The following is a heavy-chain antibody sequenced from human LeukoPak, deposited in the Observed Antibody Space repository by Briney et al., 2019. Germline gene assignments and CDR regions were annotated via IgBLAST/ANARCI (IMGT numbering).Heavy chain of an antibody. CDR2: ISYDGSNK. D-gene: IGHD5-24*01. V-gene: IGHV3-30-3*01. CDR1: GSTFSSYA. CDR3: ARGSRWLQLKLNFDY. J-gene: IGHJ4*02. Sequence: GGSLSLSCAASGSTFSSYAMHWVRQAPGKGLEWVAVISYDGSNKYYADSVKGRFTISRDNSKNTLYLQMNSLRAEDTAVYYCARGSRWLQLKLNFDYWGQGTLVTVSS.